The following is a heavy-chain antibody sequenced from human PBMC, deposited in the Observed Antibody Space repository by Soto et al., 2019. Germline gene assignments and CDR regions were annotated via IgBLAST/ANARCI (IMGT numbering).Heavy chain of an antibody. CDR1: GYSFTSYW. D-gene: IGHD6-13*01. CDR2: IYPGDSDT. CDR3: ARTSAAGKYYYGMDV. V-gene: IGHV5-51*01. J-gene: IGHJ6*02. Sequence: HGESLKISGKGSGYSFTSYWIGWVRQMPGKGLEWMGIIYPGDSDTRYSPSFQGQVTISADKSISTAYLQWSSLKASDTAMYYCARTSAAGKYYYGMDVWGQGTTVTVSS.